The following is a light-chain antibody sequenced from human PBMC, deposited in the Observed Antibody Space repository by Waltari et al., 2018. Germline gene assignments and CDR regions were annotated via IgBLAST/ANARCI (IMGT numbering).Light chain of an antibody. CDR3: QTWDTGIRV. Sequence: QLVVTQSPSASASLGASVKLTCTLSGGHTHYAIHWPQQQPQKGPRFLMKVNSDGSHNKGDGLPDRFSGSSSGAERYLTISSLQSEDEADYHCQTWDTGIRVFGGGTKLIVL. V-gene: IGLV4-69*01. CDR2: VNSDGSH. J-gene: IGLJ3*02. CDR1: GGHTHYA.